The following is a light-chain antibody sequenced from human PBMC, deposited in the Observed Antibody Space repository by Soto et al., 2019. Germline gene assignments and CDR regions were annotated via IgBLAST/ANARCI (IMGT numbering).Light chain of an antibody. CDR2: KAS. J-gene: IGKJ1*01. V-gene: IGKV1-5*03. CDR1: QSIRSW. Sequence: DMHMTQSPSTLSASVGDVVTVTFRASQSIRSWLAWYQQKPGKAPRLLIYKASSLESGVPSRFSGSGSGTEFTLTISSLQTDDSATYYCQQYNTFWTFGQGTKVDIK. CDR3: QQYNTFWT.